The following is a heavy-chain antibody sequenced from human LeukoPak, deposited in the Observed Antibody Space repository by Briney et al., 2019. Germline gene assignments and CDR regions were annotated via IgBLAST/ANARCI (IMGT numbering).Heavy chain of an antibody. CDR2: ISGSGGST. Sequence: GGSLRLSWAASGFTFSSYAMSWVRQAPGKGLEWVSAISGSGGSTYYADSVKGRFTISRDNSKNTLYLQMNSLRAEDTAVYYCARARPTFPEYYYGMDVWGQGTTVTVSS. D-gene: IGHD3-16*01. J-gene: IGHJ6*02. CDR3: ARARPTFPEYYYGMDV. V-gene: IGHV3-23*01. CDR1: GFTFSSYA.